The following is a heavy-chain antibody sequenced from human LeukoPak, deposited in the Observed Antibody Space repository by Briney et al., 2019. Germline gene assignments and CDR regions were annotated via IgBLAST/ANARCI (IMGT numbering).Heavy chain of an antibody. J-gene: IGHJ4*02. CDR1: GGTFSSYA. Sequence: ASVKVSCKASGGTFSSYAISLVRQAPGQGLEWMGGIIPIFGTANYAQKFQGRVTITADESTSTAYMELSSLRSEDTAVYYCAREIRDIVVVRAAGRRALFDYWGQGTLVTVSS. CDR3: AREIRDIVVVRAAGRRALFDY. CDR2: IIPIFGTA. V-gene: IGHV1-69*13. D-gene: IGHD2-2*01.